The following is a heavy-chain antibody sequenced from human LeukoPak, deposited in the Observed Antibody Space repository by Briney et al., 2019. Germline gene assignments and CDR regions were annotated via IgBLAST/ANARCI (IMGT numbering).Heavy chain of an antibody. J-gene: IGHJ4*02. D-gene: IGHD6-13*01. CDR1: GFTFSSYA. CDR3: AKDQMYSSSWYY. V-gene: IGHV3-23*01. Sequence: PGGSLRLSCAASGFTFSSYAMSGVRQAPGKGLEWVSAISGSGGSTYYADSVKGRFTISRDNSKNTLYLQMNSLRAEDTAVYYCAKDQMYSSSWYYWGQGTLVTVSS. CDR2: ISGSGGST.